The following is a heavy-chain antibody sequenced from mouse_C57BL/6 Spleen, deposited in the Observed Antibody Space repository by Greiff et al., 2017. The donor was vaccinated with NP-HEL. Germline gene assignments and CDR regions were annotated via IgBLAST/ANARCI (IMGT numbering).Heavy chain of an antibody. Sequence: QVQLQQPGAELVKPGASVKLSCKASGYTFTSYWMQWVKQRPGQGLEWVGEIDPSDSYTNYNQKFKGKATLTVDTSSSTAYMQLSSLTSEDSAVYYCARWDDPPDYWGQGTTRTVSS. V-gene: IGHV1-50*01. J-gene: IGHJ2*01. CDR1: GYTFTSYW. CDR2: IDPSDSYT. D-gene: IGHD2-3*01. CDR3: ARWDDPPDY.